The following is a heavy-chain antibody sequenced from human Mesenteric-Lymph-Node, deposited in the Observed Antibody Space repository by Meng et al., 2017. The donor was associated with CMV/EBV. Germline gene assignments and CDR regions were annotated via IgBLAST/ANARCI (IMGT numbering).Heavy chain of an antibody. V-gene: IGHV1-18*01. CDR1: GYTFTSYG. CDR3: ARERKCQLLLSFQGYYGMDV. D-gene: IGHD2-2*01. CDR2: ISAYNGDT. J-gene: IGHJ6*02. Sequence: ASVKVSCKASGYTFTSYGISWVRQAPGQGLEWMGWISAYNGDTNHAQKFQGRVTMTTDTSTSTAYMELRSLRSDDTAVYYCARERKCQLLLSFQGYYGMDVWGQGTTVTVSS.